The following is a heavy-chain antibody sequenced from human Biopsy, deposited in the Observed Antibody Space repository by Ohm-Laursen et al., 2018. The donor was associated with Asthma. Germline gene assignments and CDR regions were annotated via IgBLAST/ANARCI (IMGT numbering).Heavy chain of an antibody. V-gene: IGHV4-61*01. CDR2: ISYSGST. D-gene: IGHD4-17*01. J-gene: IGHJ5*02. Sequence: SETLSLTCTVSGGSVSSGSYYWSWIRQPPGKGLAWVSYISYSGSTDYNPSLKSRLTISMDTSKNQFSLRLSSVTAADTAVYYCARTTYGDDGFDPWGQGTLVTVSS. CDR1: GGSVSSGSYY. CDR3: ARTTYGDDGFDP.